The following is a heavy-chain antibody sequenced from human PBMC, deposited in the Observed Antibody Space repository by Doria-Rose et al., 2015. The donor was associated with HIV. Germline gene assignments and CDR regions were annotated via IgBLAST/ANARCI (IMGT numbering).Heavy chain of an antibody. CDR3: ARIKSSRWYHKYYFDF. D-gene: IGHD6-13*01. J-gene: IGHJ4*02. CDR1: GVSLSSPGMG. CDR2: IFSDDER. V-gene: IGHV2-26*01. Sequence: QVTLKESGPVLVKPTETPTLTCTVSGVSLSSPGMGVSWIRQPPGKALEWLANIFSDDERSYNTSLKSRLTISTGTSKSQVVLTMTDMDPVDTATYYCARIKSSRWYHKYYFDFWGQGTLVIVSA.